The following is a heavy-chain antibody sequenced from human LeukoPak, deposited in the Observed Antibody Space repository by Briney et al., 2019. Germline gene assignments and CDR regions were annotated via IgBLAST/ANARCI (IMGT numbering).Heavy chain of an antibody. J-gene: IGHJ6*03. CDR1: GGSFSFYY. CDR3: ARQLMIDYYYYYYYMDV. CDR2: ISQSGST. V-gene: IGHV4-34*01. D-gene: IGHD3-22*01. Sequence: PSETLSLTCGVSGGSFSFYYWSWIRQPPGKGLEWIGEISQSGSTNYNPSLKSRVNISLDTSENQFSLKLSSVTAADTAVYYCARQLMIDYYYYYYYMDVWGRGTTVTISS.